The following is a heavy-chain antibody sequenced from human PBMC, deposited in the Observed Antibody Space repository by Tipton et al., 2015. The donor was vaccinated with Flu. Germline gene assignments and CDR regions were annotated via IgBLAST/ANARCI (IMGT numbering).Heavy chain of an antibody. Sequence: AVSGFTFSSYWMSWVRQAPGKGLEWVANIKQDGSEKYYVDSVKGRFTISRDNAKNSLYLQMNSLRAEDTAVYYCARVNYAYYYYYGMDVWGQGTTVTVSS. V-gene: IGHV3-7*01. J-gene: IGHJ6*02. CDR3: ARVNYAYYYYYGMDV. CDR2: IKQDGSEK. D-gene: IGHD1-7*01. CDR1: GFTFSSYW.